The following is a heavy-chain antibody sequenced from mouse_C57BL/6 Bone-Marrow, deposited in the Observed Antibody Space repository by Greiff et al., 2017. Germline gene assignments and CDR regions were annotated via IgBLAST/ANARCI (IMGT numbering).Heavy chain of an antibody. V-gene: IGHV8-8*01. CDR1: GFSLSTFGMG. CDR2: IWWDDGK. Sequence: QVTLKVSGPGLLQPSQTLSLTCSFSGFSLSTFGMGVGWLRQPSGKGLEWLAHIWWDDGKYYNPALKSRLTISTDTSTNQVYLKIANVDTADTATYYCARTEGGSFDYWGQGTTLTVSS. J-gene: IGHJ2*01. CDR3: ARTEGGSFDY.